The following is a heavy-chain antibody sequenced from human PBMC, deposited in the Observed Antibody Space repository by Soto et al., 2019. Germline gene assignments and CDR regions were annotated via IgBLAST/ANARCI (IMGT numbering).Heavy chain of an antibody. D-gene: IGHD6-13*01. CDR1: GGSFSGYH. Sequence: PSETLSLTCAVYGGSFSGYHWSWIRQPPGKGLEWIGEINHSGSTNYNPSLKSRVTISVDTSKNQFSLKLSSVTAADTAVYYCARGGQQLVWNWFDPWGQGTLVTVSS. CDR2: INHSGST. J-gene: IGHJ5*02. CDR3: ARGGQQLVWNWFDP. V-gene: IGHV4-34*01.